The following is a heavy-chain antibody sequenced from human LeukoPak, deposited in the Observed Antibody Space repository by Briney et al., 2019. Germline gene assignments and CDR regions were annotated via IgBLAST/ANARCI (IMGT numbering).Heavy chain of an antibody. Sequence: PGGSLRLSCAASGFTVNSNYLSWVRQAPGKGLEWVSTLYNTGNTYYANSVKGRFSISRDNSKNTLFLQMNSLRAEDTAVYYCAGLTPAAGRLYFVDWGPGTLVTVSS. J-gene: IGHJ4*02. CDR1: GFTVNSNY. V-gene: IGHV3-53*01. D-gene: IGHD6-13*01. CDR2: LYNTGNT. CDR3: AGLTPAAGRLYFVD.